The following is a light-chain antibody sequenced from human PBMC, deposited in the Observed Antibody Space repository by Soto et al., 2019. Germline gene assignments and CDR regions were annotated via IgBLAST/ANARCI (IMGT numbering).Light chain of an antibody. CDR2: KAS. CDR1: QTIDSL. V-gene: IGKV1-5*03. CDR3: QQYHIYSGT. Sequence: DIQMTQSPSTLSASVGDRVTITCRASQTIDSLLAWYQQRPGQPPNLLIYKASTLASGVPSRFSGSGSGTEFTRTINSLQPDDFATYYCQQYHIYSGTFGQGTKVDIQ. J-gene: IGKJ1*01.